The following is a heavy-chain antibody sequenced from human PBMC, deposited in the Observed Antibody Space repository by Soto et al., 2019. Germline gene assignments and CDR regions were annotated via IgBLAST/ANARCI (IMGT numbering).Heavy chain of an antibody. V-gene: IGHV4-59*08. J-gene: IGHJ4*02. Sequence: QVQLQESGPGLVKTSETLSPTCTVSGGAISSYYWSWIRQTPGKGLEWIGYIYYRGSSNFNPSLKSRVTISVDTSTNQFSLKLSSVIAANTAVYYCACGGAPPVLGYWGQGTLVTVSS. CDR3: ACGGAPPVLGY. D-gene: IGHD1-20*01. CDR2: IYYRGSS. CDR1: GGAISSYY.